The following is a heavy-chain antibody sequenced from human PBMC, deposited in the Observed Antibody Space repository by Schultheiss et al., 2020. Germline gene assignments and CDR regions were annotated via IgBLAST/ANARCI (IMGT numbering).Heavy chain of an antibody. D-gene: IGHD6-19*01. CDR1: GFTFSSYW. CDR2: IKQDGSEK. Sequence: GGSLRLSCVASGFTFSSYWMSWVRQAPGKGLEWVANIKQDGSEKYYVDSVKGRFTISRDNAKNSLYLQMNSLRAEDTAVYYCARDRGGIAVAGSRGASGYYYYYGMDVWGQGTTVTVSS. J-gene: IGHJ6*02. V-gene: IGHV3-7*01. CDR3: ARDRGGIAVAGSRGASGYYYYYGMDV.